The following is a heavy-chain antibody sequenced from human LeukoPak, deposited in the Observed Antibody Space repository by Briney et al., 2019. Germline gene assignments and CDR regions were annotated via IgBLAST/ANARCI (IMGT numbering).Heavy chain of an antibody. Sequence: GGSLRLSCAASGFTFSSYSMNWVRQAPGKGLEWVSSISSSSSYIYYADSVKGRFTISRDNAKNSLYLQMNSLRAEDTAVYYCAKGVVPAASYSSSSWFDYWGRGTLVTVSS. CDR2: ISSSSSYI. D-gene: IGHD2-2*01. CDR1: GFTFSSYS. CDR3: AKGVVPAASYSSSSWFDY. J-gene: IGHJ4*02. V-gene: IGHV3-21*01.